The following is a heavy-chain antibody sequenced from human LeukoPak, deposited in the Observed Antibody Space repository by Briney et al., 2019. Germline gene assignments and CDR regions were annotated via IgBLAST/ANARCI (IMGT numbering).Heavy chain of an antibody. D-gene: IGHD6-19*01. V-gene: IGHV3-33*01. CDR1: GFTFSSYG. CDR2: IWYDGSNR. J-gene: IGHJ6*02. CDR3: ARDLGIEVAGKYSGMDV. Sequence: GGSLRLSCAASGFTFSSYGMHWVRQAPGKGLEWVAVIWYDGSNRYYADSVKGRFTISRDNSKNTLYLQMNSLRAEDTAVYYCARDLGIEVAGKYSGMDVWGQGTTVTVSS.